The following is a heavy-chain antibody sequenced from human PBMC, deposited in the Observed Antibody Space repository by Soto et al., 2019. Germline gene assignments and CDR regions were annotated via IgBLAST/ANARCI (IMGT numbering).Heavy chain of an antibody. V-gene: IGHV1-18*04. CDR2: INPYSGNT. CDR3: ARDNYCFWSGSYDSYSYGIDF. J-gene: IGHJ6*02. CDR1: GGTFSRYF. Sequence: XSVKVCCKASGGTFSRYFMPWVRQTPGQGLEWMGWINPYSGNTNYAQKLQGRVTMTTDTSTSTAYIELRSLRSDNTDVYYCARDNYCFWSGSYDSYSYGIDFWGQGTRVTVSS. D-gene: IGHD3-3*01.